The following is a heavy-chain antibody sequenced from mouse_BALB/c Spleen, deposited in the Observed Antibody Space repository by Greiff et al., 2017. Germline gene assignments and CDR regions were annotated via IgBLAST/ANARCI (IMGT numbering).Heavy chain of an antibody. D-gene: IGHD2-4*01. V-gene: IGHV1S81*02. CDR2: INPSNGGT. Sequence: QVQLHQSGAELVKPGASVKLSCKASGYTFTSYYMYWVKQRPGQGLEWIGEINPSNGGTNFNEKFKSKATLTVDKSSSTACMQLSSLTSEDSAVYYCTREEYDYGFAYWGQGTLVTVSA. CDR1: GYTFTSYY. CDR3: TREEYDYGFAY. J-gene: IGHJ3*01.